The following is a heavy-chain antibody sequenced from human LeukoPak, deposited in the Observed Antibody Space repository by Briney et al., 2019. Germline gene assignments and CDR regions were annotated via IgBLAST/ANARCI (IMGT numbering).Heavy chain of an antibody. D-gene: IGHD4-17*01. J-gene: IGHJ6*02. CDR2: ISYDGSNK. CDR3: AKARDRPTVTTGFPYYYYGMDV. Sequence: GGSLRLSCAASGFTFSSYGMHWVRQAPGKGLEWVAVISYDGSNKYYADSVKGRFTISRDNSKNTLYLQMNSLRAEDTAVYYCAKARDRPTVTTGFPYYYYGMDVWGQGTTVTVSS. CDR1: GFTFSSYG. V-gene: IGHV3-30*18.